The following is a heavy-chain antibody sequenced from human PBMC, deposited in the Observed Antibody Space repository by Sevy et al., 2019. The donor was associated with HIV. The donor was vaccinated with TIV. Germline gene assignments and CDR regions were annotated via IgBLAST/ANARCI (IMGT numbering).Heavy chain of an antibody. CDR1: GFTFSTYD. CDR3: AREGGYGEQGMDV. Sequence: GGSLRLSCAASGFTFSTYDMNWVRQAPGKGLEWLSYISGSSSNIYYADSVKGRFTISRDNAKNSLYVQMNSLRAEDTAVYYCAREGGYGEQGMDVWGQGTTVTVSS. V-gene: IGHV3-48*01. CDR2: ISGSSSNI. J-gene: IGHJ6*02. D-gene: IGHD2-15*01.